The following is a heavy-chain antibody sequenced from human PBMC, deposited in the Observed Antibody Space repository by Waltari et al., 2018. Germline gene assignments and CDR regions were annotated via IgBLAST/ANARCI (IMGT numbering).Heavy chain of an antibody. D-gene: IGHD3-16*01. J-gene: IGHJ4*02. CDR2: IYHSGST. V-gene: IGHV4-38-2*02. CDR3: ARDGVMITFGGVYDY. Sequence: QVQLQESGPGLVKPSETLSLTCAVSGYSISSGYYWGWIRQPQGKGLEWIGSIYHSGSTYYNPSLKSRVTISVDTSKNQFSLKLSSVTAADTAVYYCARDGVMITFGGVYDYWGQGTLVTVSS. CDR1: GYSISSGYY.